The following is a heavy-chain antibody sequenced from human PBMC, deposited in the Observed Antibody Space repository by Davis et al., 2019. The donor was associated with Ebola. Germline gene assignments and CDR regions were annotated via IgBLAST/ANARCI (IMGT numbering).Heavy chain of an antibody. D-gene: IGHD3-3*02. CDR2: IYYSGST. J-gene: IGHJ5*02. CDR1: GGSISSYY. CDR3: ARVLVRWFDP. V-gene: IGHV4-59*01. Sequence: PGGSLRLSCTVSGGSISSYYWSWIRQPPGKGLEWIGYIYYSGSTNYNPSLKSQVTLSVDTSKNQFSLKLSSVTAADTAVYYCARVLVRWFDPWGQGTLVTVSS.